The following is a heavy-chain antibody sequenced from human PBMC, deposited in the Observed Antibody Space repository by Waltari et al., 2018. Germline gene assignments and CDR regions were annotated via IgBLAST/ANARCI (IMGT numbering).Heavy chain of an antibody. J-gene: IGHJ4*02. CDR3: ARDTFSGWSN. Sequence: EVQLVESGGGLVKPGGSLRLSCAASGFTFSSYSLNWVRPAPGKGLELVSSISSSSRYIYYADSVKGRFTIYRDNSKNTLYLQMNSLRAEETAVYYCARDTFSGWSNWGQGTLVTVSS. CDR2: ISSSSRYI. D-gene: IGHD6-19*01. V-gene: IGHV3-21*01. CDR1: GFTFSSYS.